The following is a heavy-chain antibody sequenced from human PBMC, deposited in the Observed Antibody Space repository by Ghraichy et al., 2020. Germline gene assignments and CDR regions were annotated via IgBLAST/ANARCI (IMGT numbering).Heavy chain of an antibody. V-gene: IGHV4-38-2*01. CDR2: IYHSGST. D-gene: IGHD4-17*01. CDR3: AAYDYGDSGTSPYFDY. CDR1: GYSISSGYY. Sequence: SQTLSLTCAVSGYSISSGYYWGWIRQPPGKGLEWIGSIYHSGSTYYNPPLKSRVTISVDTSKNQFSLKLSSVTAADTAVYYCAAYDYGDSGTSPYFDYSGQGTLVTVSS. J-gene: IGHJ4*02.